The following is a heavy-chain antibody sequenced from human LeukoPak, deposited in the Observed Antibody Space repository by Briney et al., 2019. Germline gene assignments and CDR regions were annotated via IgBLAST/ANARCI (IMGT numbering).Heavy chain of an antibody. CDR3: ARGYCSSTSCYGPMDV. J-gene: IGHJ6*03. D-gene: IGHD2-2*01. CDR1: GFTFSSHS. V-gene: IGHV3-21*01. Sequence: GGSLRLSCAASGFTFSSHSMNWVRQAPGKGLEWVSSISSSSSYIYYADSVKGRFTISRDNAKNSLYLQMNSLRAEDTAVYYCARGYCSSTSCYGPMDVWGKGTTVTVSS. CDR2: ISSSSSYI.